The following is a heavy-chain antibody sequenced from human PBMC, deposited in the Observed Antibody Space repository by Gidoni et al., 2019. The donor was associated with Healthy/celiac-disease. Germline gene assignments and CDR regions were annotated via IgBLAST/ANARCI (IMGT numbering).Heavy chain of an antibody. CDR2: INSDGSIT. V-gene: IGHV3-74*01. CDR1: GFTFSSCW. CDR3: ARAPPDYSSSWYGYYYYGMDV. J-gene: IGHJ6*02. D-gene: IGHD6-13*01. Sequence: EVQRVESGGGLVQPGGSLRLSCAASGFTFSSCWMHWVRQAPGKGLVCLSRINSDGSITSYADSGKGRFTISRDNAKNTLYLQMNSLRADDTAVYYCARAPPDYSSSWYGYYYYGMDVWGQGTTVTVSS.